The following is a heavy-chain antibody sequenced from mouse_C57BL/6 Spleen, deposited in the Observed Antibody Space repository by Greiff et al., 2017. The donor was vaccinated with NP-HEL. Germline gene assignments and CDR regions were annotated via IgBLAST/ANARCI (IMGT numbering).Heavy chain of an antibody. J-gene: IGHJ1*03. V-gene: IGHV1-80*01. CDR2: IYPGDGDT. D-gene: IGHD1-1*01. Sequence: VQLQQSGAELVKPGASVKISCKASGYAFSSYWMNWVKQRPGKGLEWIGQIYPGDGDTNYNGKFKGKATLTADKSSSTAYMQLSSLTSEDSAVYFCGRDYGRYWYFDVWGTGTTVTVSS. CDR3: GRDYGRYWYFDV. CDR1: GYAFSSYW.